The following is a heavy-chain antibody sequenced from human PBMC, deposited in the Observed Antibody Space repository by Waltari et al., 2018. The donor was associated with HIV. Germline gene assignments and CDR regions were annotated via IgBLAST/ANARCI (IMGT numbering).Heavy chain of an antibody. V-gene: IGHV3-53*01. CDR2: IYTGGST. CDR1: GFRLGVNY. CDR3: ARDRSQYYGMDV. D-gene: IGHD4-4*01. J-gene: IGHJ6*02. Sequence: ELQVVESGGGRIQCGGSQRLSGVASGFRLGVNYMPWVRQASGKGLEWVSVIYTGGSTYYAYSVKGRFTISRDSAKNTVYLQMNSLRVEDTAKYYCARDRSQYYGMDVWGQGTAVTVSS.